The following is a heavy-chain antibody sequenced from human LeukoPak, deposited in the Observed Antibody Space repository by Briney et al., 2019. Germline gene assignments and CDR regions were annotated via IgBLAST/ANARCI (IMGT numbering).Heavy chain of an antibody. J-gene: IGHJ4*02. D-gene: IGHD1-26*01. CDR1: GFTFDDYA. CDR2: ISWNSGSI. Sequence: GGSLRLSCAASGFTFDDYAMHWVRQAPGKGLEWVSGISWNSGSIGYADSVKGRLTISRDNAKNSLYLQMNSLRAEDTALYYCAKDYIRYSGSPKGPFDYWGQGSLVTVSS. CDR3: AKDYIRYSGSPKGPFDY. V-gene: IGHV3-9*01.